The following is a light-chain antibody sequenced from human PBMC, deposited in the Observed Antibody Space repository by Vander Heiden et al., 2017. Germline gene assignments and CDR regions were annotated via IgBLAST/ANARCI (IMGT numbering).Light chain of an antibody. CDR2: DTT. CDR3: VVSYSDARV. CDR1: TGAVTSSHF. J-gene: IGLJ3*02. V-gene: IGLV7-46*01. Sequence: QAVVTQEPSLTVSPGGTVTLTCAPSTGAVTSSHFPFWFQQKPGHAHRTLIYDTTNTPAWPPARFSGSLLGGTAALTLSGAQPEDEADYSFVVSYSDARVFGGGTKLTVL.